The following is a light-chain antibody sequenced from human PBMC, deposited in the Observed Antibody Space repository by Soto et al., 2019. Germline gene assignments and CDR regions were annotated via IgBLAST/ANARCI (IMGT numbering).Light chain of an antibody. J-gene: IGKJ3*01. Sequence: DIQMTQSPSSLSASVGDRVTITCRASQSIGFFLNWYHQKPGKAPKLLIYAASSLQSGVPSRFSGSGSGTDFTLTITSRQPEDFGTYYCQQSYGNPGFAPGTKVYIK. CDR1: QSIGFF. CDR3: QQSYGNPG. V-gene: IGKV1-39*01. CDR2: AAS.